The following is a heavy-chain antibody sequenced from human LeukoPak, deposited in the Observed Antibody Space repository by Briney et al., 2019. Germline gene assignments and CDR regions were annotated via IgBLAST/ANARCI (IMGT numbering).Heavy chain of an antibody. V-gene: IGHV4-59*06. CDR1: GGSISGYY. CDR2: MYYSGST. CDR3: ARGGPDFWSGYYPNWFDP. D-gene: IGHD3-3*01. J-gene: IGHJ5*02. Sequence: PSETLSLTCTVSGGSISGYYWSWIRQPPGKGLEWIGYMYYSGSTYSNPSLKSRVSISVDTSKNQFSLKLNSVTAADTAVYYCARGGPDFWSGYYPNWFDPWGQGTLVTVSS.